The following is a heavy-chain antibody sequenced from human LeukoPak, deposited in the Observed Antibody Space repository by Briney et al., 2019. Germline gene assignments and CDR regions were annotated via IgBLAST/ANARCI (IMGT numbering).Heavy chain of an antibody. CDR3: ARDGGYSYEFDY. Sequence: GGSLRLPCAASGFTFSSYSMNWVRQAPGRGLEWVSYILFSSSTIYYADSVKGRFTISRDNAKNSLYLQMNTLRAEDTAVYYCARDGGYSYEFDYWGQGTLVTVSS. J-gene: IGHJ4*02. V-gene: IGHV3-48*01. CDR1: GFTFSSYS. D-gene: IGHD5-18*01. CDR2: ILFSSSTI.